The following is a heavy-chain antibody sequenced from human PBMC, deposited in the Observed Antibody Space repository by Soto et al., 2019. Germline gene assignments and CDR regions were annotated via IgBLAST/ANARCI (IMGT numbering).Heavy chain of an antibody. V-gene: IGHV3-74*01. J-gene: IGHJ4*02. D-gene: IGHD3-3*01. Sequence: EVQLVESGGGLVQPGGSLRLSCAASGFIFSSSWMHWVRQAPGKGLVWVSHISGDGATTIYADSVKGRFTISRDNAKNTLHLQMNSLRVEDTAGYYCAGGSAWDSPDYWGQGTLVAVSS. CDR3: AGGSAWDSPDY. CDR1: GFIFSSSW. CDR2: ISGDGATT.